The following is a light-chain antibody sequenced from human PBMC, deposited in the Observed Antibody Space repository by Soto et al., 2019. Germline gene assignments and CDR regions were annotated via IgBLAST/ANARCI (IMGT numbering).Light chain of an antibody. Sequence: DIQLTQSPSFLSASIGDRVTITCRAIQGISNYLAWYQQKPGKAPKLLIFAASTLQSGVPSRFSGSGSGTEFTLTISSLQPEDFANYWCQQFNSSPFTFGHGNKGDIK. J-gene: IGKJ3*01. CDR2: AAS. V-gene: IGKV1-9*01. CDR1: QGISNY. CDR3: QQFNSSPFT.